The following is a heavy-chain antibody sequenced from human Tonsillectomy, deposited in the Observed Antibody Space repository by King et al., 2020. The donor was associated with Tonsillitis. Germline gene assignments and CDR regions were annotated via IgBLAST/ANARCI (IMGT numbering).Heavy chain of an antibody. CDR1: GLTFSSFA. J-gene: IGHJ3*02. CDR3: ARVPCGGDCYSRGAFDI. D-gene: IGHD2-21*01. Sequence: QVQLVESGGGVVQPGRSLRLSCAASGLTFSSFAMHWVRRAPGKGLEWVAAISYDVTNKYYADSVKGRFTISRDNSKNTLYLQMHSLRAEDTAVYYCARVPCGGDCYSRGAFDIWGQGTTVTVSS. CDR2: ISYDVTNK. V-gene: IGHV3-30-3*01.